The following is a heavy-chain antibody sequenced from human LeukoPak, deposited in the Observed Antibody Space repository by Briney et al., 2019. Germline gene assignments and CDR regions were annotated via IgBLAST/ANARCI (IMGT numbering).Heavy chain of an antibody. J-gene: IGHJ4*02. D-gene: IGHD6-6*01. CDR3: ARGRVAAREYYFDY. CDR1: GFTFDDYG. Sequence: GGSLRLSCAASGFTFDDYGMSWVRHAPGKGLEWVSGINWNGGSTGYADSVKGRFTISRDNAKNSLYLQMNSLRAEDTALYYCARGRVAAREYYFDYWGQGTLVTVSS. V-gene: IGHV3-20*04. CDR2: INWNGGST.